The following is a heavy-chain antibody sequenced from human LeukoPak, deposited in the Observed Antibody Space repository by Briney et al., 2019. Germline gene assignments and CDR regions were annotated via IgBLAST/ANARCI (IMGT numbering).Heavy chain of an antibody. CDR1: GFTFSSYW. Sequence: PGGSLRLSCAASGFTFSSYWMSWVRRAPGKGLEWVANIKEDGSEKDSKNSLYLQMNSLRAEDTAVYYCAKGPSYCGGNCYYYFDYWGQGTLVTVSS. CDR2: IKEDGSEK. V-gene: IGHV3-7*01. J-gene: IGHJ4*02. CDR3: AKGPSYCGGNCYYYFDY. D-gene: IGHD2-21*01.